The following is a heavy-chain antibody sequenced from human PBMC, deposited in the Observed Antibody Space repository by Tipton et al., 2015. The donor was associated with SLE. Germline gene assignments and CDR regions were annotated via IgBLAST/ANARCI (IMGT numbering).Heavy chain of an antibody. D-gene: IGHD4-17*01. J-gene: IGHJ6*02. CDR2: ISGSGGST. CDR1: GFTFSNYA. Sequence: SLRLSCAASGFTFSNYAMRWVRQAPGKGLEWVSVISGSGGSTDYADSVKGRFAISRDNSKNTLYLQLNSLRAEDTAVYYCAKELSTVTYYGMDVWGQGTTVTVSS. V-gene: IGHV3-23*01. CDR3: AKELSTVTYYGMDV.